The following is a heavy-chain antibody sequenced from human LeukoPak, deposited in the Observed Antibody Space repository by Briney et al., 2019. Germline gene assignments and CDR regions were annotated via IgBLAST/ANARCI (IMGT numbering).Heavy chain of an antibody. D-gene: IGHD5-18*01. Sequence: SSVKVSCKASGGTFSSYAISWVRQAPGQALEWMGVIIPIFGTANYAQKFQGRVTITADESTSTAYMELSSLRSDDTAVYYCASLGYSYGPTLYGMDVWGKGTTVTVSS. J-gene: IGHJ6*04. CDR3: ASLGYSYGPTLYGMDV. CDR2: IIPIFGTA. CDR1: GGTFSSYA. V-gene: IGHV1-69*01.